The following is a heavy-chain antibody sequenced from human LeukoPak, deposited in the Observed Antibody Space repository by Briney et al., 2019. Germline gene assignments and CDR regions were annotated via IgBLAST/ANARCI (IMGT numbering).Heavy chain of an antibody. Sequence: PSQTLSLTCTVSGGSISSGDYYWSWIRQPPGKGLEWIGYIYYSGSTYYNPSLKSRVTISVDTSKNQFSLKLGSVTAADTAVYYCASSSGPSFFDYWGQGTLVTVSS. CDR3: ASSSGPSFFDY. V-gene: IGHV4-30-4*01. CDR1: GGSISSGDYY. D-gene: IGHD3-22*01. J-gene: IGHJ4*02. CDR2: IYYSGST.